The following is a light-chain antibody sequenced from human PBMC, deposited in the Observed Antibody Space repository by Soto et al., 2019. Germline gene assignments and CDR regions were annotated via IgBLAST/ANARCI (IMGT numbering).Light chain of an antibody. Sequence: QSVLTQPPSASGTPGQRVNISCSGSSSNIGSNYVYWYRQFPGTAPKLLIQRNNQRPSGVPARFSGSKSGASASLAISGLRSADEANYYCAAWDDSLSGPVFGGGTKLTVL. CDR2: RNN. CDR3: AAWDDSLSGPV. CDR1: SSNIGSNY. V-gene: IGLV1-47*01. J-gene: IGLJ3*02.